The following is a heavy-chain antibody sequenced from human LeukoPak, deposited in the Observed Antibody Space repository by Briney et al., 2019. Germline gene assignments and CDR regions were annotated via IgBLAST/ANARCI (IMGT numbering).Heavy chain of an antibody. J-gene: IGHJ4*02. Sequence: ASVKVSCKAFGGTFSSYAISWVRQAPGQGLEWMGRIIPIFGIANYAQKFQGRVTITADKSTSTAYMELSSLRSEDTAVYYCARTTPRGLQNDYWGQGTLATVSS. CDR3: ARTTPRGLQNDY. CDR2: IIPIFGIA. D-gene: IGHD4-17*01. V-gene: IGHV1-69*04. CDR1: GGTFSSYA.